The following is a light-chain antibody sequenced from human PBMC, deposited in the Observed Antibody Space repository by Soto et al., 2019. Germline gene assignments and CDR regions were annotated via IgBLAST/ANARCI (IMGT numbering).Light chain of an antibody. CDR1: YSDIGAYKY. CDR2: DVS. J-gene: IGLJ1*01. CDR3: RSLRRTNSFV. V-gene: IGLV2-8*01. Sequence: QSVLTPLPSASGSRGQSVTVPCPGTYSDIGAYKYVSWYQQRTGESPKLNIYDVSKRPSGVNHRIFESKSGNTASPTVSGVQPDGEFNCYCRSLRRTNSFVFGTGTKVTVL.